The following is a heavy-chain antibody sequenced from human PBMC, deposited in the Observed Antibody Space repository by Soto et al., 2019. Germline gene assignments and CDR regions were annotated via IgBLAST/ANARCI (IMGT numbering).Heavy chain of an antibody. CDR2: ISYDGSNK. CDR1: GFTFSSYG. D-gene: IGHD2-2*01. CDR3: AKGEIVVVPAATMVV. Sequence: PGGSLRLSCAASGFTFSSYGMHWVRQAPGKGLEWVAVISYDGSNKYYADSVKGRFTISRDNSKNTLYLQMNSLRAEDTAVYYCAKGEIVVVPAATMVVWCPGTTVTV. V-gene: IGHV3-30*18. J-gene: IGHJ6*02.